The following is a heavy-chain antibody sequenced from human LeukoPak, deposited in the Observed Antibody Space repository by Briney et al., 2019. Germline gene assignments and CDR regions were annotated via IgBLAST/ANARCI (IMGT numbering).Heavy chain of an antibody. J-gene: IGHJ6*03. Sequence: SQTLSLTCAVSGVSISSGGFSWSWIRQAPGKGLEWLGFMYYSGSTHYNPSLKSRITMLVDTSKNQSFLNLSSVTAADTAFYYCARAYSSSSTSRWGYYYYYMDVWDKGATVTVSS. V-gene: IGHV4-30-4*07. CDR1: GVSISSGGFS. D-gene: IGHD6-6*01. CDR3: ARAYSSSSTSRWGYYYYYMDV. CDR2: MYYSGST.